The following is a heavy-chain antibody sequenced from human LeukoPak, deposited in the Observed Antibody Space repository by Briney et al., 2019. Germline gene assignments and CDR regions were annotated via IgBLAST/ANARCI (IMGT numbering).Heavy chain of an antibody. CDR2: IYPGDSDT. CDR3: ARRYYYDSSGYKIGLYYFDY. Sequence: GESLKISCKGSGYSLTSYWIGWVRQMPGKGLEWMGIIYPGDSDTRYSPSFQGQVTISADKSISTAYLQWSSLKASDTAMYYCARRYYYDSSGYKIGLYYFDYWGQGTLVTVSS. J-gene: IGHJ4*02. D-gene: IGHD3-22*01. V-gene: IGHV5-51*01. CDR1: GYSLTSYW.